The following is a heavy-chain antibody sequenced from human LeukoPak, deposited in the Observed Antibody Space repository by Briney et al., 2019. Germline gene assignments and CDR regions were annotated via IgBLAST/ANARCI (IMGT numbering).Heavy chain of an antibody. D-gene: IGHD1-26*01. CDR1: GFTFGSYS. J-gene: IGHJ3*02. Sequence: GGSLRLSCAASGFTFGSYSMNWVRQAPGKGLEWVSSISVSSSYIYYADSMKGRFTISRDNAKNSLYLQMNSLRAEDTAVYYCARDRVLVGATEGKAFDIWGQGTVVTVSS. CDR2: ISVSSSYI. V-gene: IGHV3-21*01. CDR3: ARDRVLVGATEGKAFDI.